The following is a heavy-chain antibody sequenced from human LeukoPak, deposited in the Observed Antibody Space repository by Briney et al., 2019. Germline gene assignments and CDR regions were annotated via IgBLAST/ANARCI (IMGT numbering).Heavy chain of an antibody. V-gene: IGHV4-34*01. J-gene: IGHJ5*01. Sequence: PSETLSLTCAVYGGSFSGCYWSWIRQPPGKGLEWIGDINHSGSTNYNPSLKSRVTISVDTSKNQFSLKLSSVTAADTAVYYCARLDIVVVPATILGWFESWGQGTLVTVSS. CDR3: ARLDIVVVPATILGWFES. CDR2: INHSGST. CDR1: GGSFSGCY. D-gene: IGHD2-2*03.